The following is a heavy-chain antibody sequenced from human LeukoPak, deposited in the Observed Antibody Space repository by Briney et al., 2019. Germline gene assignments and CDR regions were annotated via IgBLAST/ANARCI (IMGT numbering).Heavy chain of an antibody. CDR3: AKTSRRADFWSGYLGYYYYYYMDV. D-gene: IGHD3-3*01. J-gene: IGHJ6*03. CDR2: ISYDGGNE. CDR1: GFTFSRYD. V-gene: IGHV3-30-3*02. Sequence: GGSLRLSCVASGFTFSRYDMHWVRQAPGKGLEWVAVISYDGGNEIYADSVKGRFTISRDNSKNTLYLQMNSLRAEDTAVYYCAKTSRRADFWSGYLGYYYYYYMDVWGKGTTVTVSS.